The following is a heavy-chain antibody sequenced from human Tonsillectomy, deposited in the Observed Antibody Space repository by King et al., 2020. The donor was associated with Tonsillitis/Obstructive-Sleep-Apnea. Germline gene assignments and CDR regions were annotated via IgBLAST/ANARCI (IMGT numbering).Heavy chain of an antibody. D-gene: IGHD2-2*01. V-gene: IGHV4-59*01. Sequence: VQLQESGPGLVKPSETLSLTCTVSGGSISSYYWSWIRPPPGKGLEWIGYIYYSGSTNYNPSLKSRVTISVATSKNQFSLKLSSVTAADTAVYYCARDDGYCSSTSCSVLDYWGQGTLVTVSS. CDR1: GGSISSYY. CDR3: ARDDGYCSSTSCSVLDY. CDR2: IYYSGST. J-gene: IGHJ4*02.